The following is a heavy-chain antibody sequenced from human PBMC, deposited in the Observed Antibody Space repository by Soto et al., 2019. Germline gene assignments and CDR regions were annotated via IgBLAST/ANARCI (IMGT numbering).Heavy chain of an antibody. Sequence: SETLSLTCSVSGGSMTTFNYYWGWVRQPPGKGLEWIGCVYHSGSTYYNPSLESRITISLDTSKNQFSLRLSSVTAADSGVYYCARLRWTSDPLVFASWGQGTLVIVSS. J-gene: IGHJ4*02. V-gene: IGHV4-39*01. CDR2: VYHSGST. CDR3: ARLRWTSDPLVFAS. CDR1: GGSMTTFNYY. D-gene: IGHD4-17*01.